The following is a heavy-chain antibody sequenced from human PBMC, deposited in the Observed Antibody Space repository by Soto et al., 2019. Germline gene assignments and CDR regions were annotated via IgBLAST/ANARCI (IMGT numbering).Heavy chain of an antibody. V-gene: IGHV4-34*01. J-gene: IGHJ3*02. CDR3: ARFKRITMIVVVIDDAFDI. D-gene: IGHD3-22*01. Sequence: SETLSLTCAVYGGSFSGYYWSWIRQPPGKGMEWIGEINHSGSTNYNPSLKSRVTISVDTSKNQFSLKLSSVTAADTAVYYCARFKRITMIVVVIDDAFDIWRQGTMDTVSS. CDR2: INHSGST. CDR1: GGSFSGYY.